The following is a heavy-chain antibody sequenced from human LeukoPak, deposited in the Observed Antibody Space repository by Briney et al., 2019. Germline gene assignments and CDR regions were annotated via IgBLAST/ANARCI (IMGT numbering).Heavy chain of an antibody. CDR1: GGTFSSYA. CDR3: ARDLRAAMDHYYYYYYMDV. J-gene: IGHJ6*03. CDR2: IIPIFGTA. V-gene: IGHV1-69*01. D-gene: IGHD5-18*01. Sequence: GASAKVSCKASGGTFSSYAISWVRQAPGQGLGWMGGIIPIFGTANYAQKFQGRVTITADESTSTAYMELSSLRSEDTAVYYCARDLRAAMDHYYYYYYMDVWGKGTTVTVSS.